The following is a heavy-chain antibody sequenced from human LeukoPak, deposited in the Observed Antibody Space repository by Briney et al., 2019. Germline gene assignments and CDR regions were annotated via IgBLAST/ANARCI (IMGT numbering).Heavy chain of an antibody. J-gene: IGHJ6*02. Sequence: GGSLRLSCAASGFTFSSYAMSWVRQAPGKGLEWVSAISGSGGSTYYADSVKGRFTISRDNSKNTLYLQMNSLRAEDTAVYYCARDGIGYCSSTGCPYYGMDVWGQGTTVTVSS. CDR3: ARDGIGYCSSTGCPYYGMDV. D-gene: IGHD2-2*01. V-gene: IGHV3-23*01. CDR2: ISGSGGST. CDR1: GFTFSSYA.